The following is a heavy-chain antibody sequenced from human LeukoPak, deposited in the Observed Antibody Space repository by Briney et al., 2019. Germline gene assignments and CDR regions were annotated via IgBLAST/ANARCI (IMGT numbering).Heavy chain of an antibody. V-gene: IGHV1-69*05. CDR1: GYTFTSYG. D-gene: IGHD6-13*01. CDR3: ARGDSSSWTPLWVY. CDR2: IIPIFGTA. Sequence: SVKVSCKASGYTFTSYGISWVRQAPGQGLEWMGGIIPIFGTANYAQKFQGRVTITTDESTSTAYMELSSLRSEDTAVYYCARGDSSSWTPLWVYWGQGTLVTVSS. J-gene: IGHJ4*02.